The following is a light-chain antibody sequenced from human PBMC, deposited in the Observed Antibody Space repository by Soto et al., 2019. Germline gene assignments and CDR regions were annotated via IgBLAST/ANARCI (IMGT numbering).Light chain of an antibody. CDR1: KLGDKY. CDR2: QDS. V-gene: IGLV3-1*01. CDR3: QAWDSSTYV. Sequence: SYELTQPPSVSVSPGRTDSITCSGDKLGDKYACWYQQKPGQSPVLVIYQDSKRPSGIPERFSGSNSGNTATLTISGTQAMDEADYYCQAWDSSTYVFGTGTKLTVL. J-gene: IGLJ1*01.